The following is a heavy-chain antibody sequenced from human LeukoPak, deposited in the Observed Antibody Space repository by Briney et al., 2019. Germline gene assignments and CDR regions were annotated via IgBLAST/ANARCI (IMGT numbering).Heavy chain of an antibody. CDR2: IYTTGTT. V-gene: IGHV4-59*10. Sequence: PSETLSLTCAVYGGSFSGFYWSWVRQPAGKGLEWVGRIYTTGTTTYNPSLKSRVTMSVDTSKNQFSLNLTSVTAADTAVYYCARDRTYGGNSGFDYWGQGTLVTVSS. D-gene: IGHD4-23*01. CDR3: ARDRTYGGNSGFDY. CDR1: GGSFSGFY. J-gene: IGHJ4*02.